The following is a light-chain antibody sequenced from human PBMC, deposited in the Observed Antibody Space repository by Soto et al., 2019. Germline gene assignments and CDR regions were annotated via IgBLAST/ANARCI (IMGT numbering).Light chain of an antibody. Sequence: DIQMTQSPSTLSASVGDRVTITCRASQNIRSRLAWYQQKPGKAPKLLMYEASSLAGGVPSRFSGRGFGTEFTLTITSLQPDDFATYYCQQCHAYSLTFGGGTKVQIK. V-gene: IGKV1-5*03. J-gene: IGKJ4*01. CDR1: QNIRSR. CDR3: QQCHAYSLT. CDR2: EAS.